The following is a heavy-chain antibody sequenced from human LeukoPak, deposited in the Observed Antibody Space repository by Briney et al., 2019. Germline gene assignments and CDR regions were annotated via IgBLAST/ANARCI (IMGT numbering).Heavy chain of an antibody. V-gene: IGHV3-74*01. Sequence: GGSLRLSCAASGVTFSRYWMHWVRQAPGKGLVWVSRIKNDGSRTTYADAVKGRFTISRDNAKNTLYLQMNNLRADDTAVYYCARDSGYSAFDYWGQGTLVTVSS. CDR1: GVTFSRYW. J-gene: IGHJ4*02. D-gene: IGHD5-12*01. CDR2: IKNDGSRT. CDR3: ARDSGYSAFDY.